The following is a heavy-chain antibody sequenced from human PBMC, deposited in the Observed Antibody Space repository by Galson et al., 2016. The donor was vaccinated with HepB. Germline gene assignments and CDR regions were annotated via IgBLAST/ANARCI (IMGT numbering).Heavy chain of an antibody. J-gene: IGHJ6*02. CDR1: GFTFSIYA. V-gene: IGHV3-23*01. CDR3: ARAPIEVDGMRHYYYGMDV. Sequence: SLRLSCAASGFTFSIYAMSWVRQAPGKGLEWVSSISGGADSRYYADSVKGRFTISRDNAKNSFYLQMNSLRADDTAVYYCARAPIEVDGMRHYYYGMDVWGQGTTVTVSS. CDR2: ISGGADSR. D-gene: IGHD6-19*01.